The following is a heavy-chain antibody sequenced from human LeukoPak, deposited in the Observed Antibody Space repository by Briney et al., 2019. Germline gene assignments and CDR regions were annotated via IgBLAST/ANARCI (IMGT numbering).Heavy chain of an antibody. CDR2: INWNGGST. V-gene: IGHV3-20*04. CDR1: GFTFDDYG. J-gene: IGHJ3*02. D-gene: IGHD3-22*01. Sequence: GGSLRLPCAASGFTFDDYGMSWVRQAPGKGLEWVSGINWNGGSTGYADSVKGRFTISRDNAKNSLYLQMNSLRAEDTALYYCARGRITMIVVDAFDIWGQGTMVTVSS. CDR3: ARGRITMIVVDAFDI.